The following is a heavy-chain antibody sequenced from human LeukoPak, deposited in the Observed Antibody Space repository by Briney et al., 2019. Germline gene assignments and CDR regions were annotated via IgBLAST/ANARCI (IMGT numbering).Heavy chain of an antibody. Sequence: SGGSLRLSCAASGFTFSSYDMHWVRQATGKGLERVSAIGTAGDTYYPGSVKGRFTISRENAKNSLYLQMNSLRAGDTAVYYCARASGNRGYSGYFISGSGWTGGGMDVWGQGTTVTVSS. J-gene: IGHJ6*02. CDR2: IGTAGDT. CDR3: ARASGNRGYSGYFISGSGWTGGGMDV. V-gene: IGHV3-13*01. CDR1: GFTFSSYD. D-gene: IGHD5-12*01.